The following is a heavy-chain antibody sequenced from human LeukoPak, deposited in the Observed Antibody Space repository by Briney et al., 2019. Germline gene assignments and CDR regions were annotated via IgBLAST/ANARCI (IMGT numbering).Heavy chain of an antibody. Sequence: GGSLRLSCAASGFTFSSYWMSWVRQAPGKGLEWVVNIKQDGSEKYYVDSVKGRFTISRDNAKNSLYLQMNGLRAEDTAVYYCARRQGSYFDTSGYYYGWGQGTLVTVSS. CDR3: ARRQGSYFDTSGYYYG. CDR2: IKQDGSEK. V-gene: IGHV3-7*01. D-gene: IGHD3-22*01. CDR1: GFTFSSYW. J-gene: IGHJ4*02.